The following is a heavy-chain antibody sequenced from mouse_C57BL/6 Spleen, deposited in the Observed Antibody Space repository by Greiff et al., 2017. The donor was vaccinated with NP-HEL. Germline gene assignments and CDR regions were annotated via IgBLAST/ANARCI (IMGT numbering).Heavy chain of an antibody. J-gene: IGHJ2*01. V-gene: IGHV3-6*01. CDR2: ISYDGSN. Sequence: EVKVEESGPGLVKPSQSLSLTCSVTVSSITRGYSWNWIRQFPGNKLEWMGYISYDGSNNYNPSLKNRISITRDTSKNQSCLKLNSVTTEDTATYYCHGYDDDDDYWGQGTTLTVSS. CDR1: VSSITRGYS. D-gene: IGHD2-2*01. CDR3: HGYDDDDDY.